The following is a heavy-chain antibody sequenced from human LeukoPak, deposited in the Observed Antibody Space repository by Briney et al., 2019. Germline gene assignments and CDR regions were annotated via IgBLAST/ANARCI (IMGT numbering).Heavy chain of an antibody. CDR2: IYPGYSDT. V-gene: IGHV5-51*01. J-gene: IGHJ4*02. Sequence: WDSLKTPLKGPGYNLKTYWIAWGRQMPGKGLEGVGNIYPGYSDTKLSPSFQGQVTLSADKSIYTAYLQLSSLKASDTAIYYCARRGIRDGYNYADYWGQGTLVTVSS. CDR3: ARRGIRDGYNYADY. D-gene: IGHD5-24*01. CDR1: GYNLKTYW.